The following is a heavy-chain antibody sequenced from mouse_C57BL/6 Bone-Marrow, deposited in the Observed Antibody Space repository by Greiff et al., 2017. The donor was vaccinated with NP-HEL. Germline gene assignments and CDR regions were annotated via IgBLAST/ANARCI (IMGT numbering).Heavy chain of an antibody. CDR2: INSDGGST. Sequence: EVMLVESGGGLVQPGESLKLSCESNEYEFPSHDMSWVRKTPEKRQLVAAINSDGGSTYYPDTMERRFIISRDNTKKTLYLQMSSLRSEDTALYYCARHGWYFDVWGTGTTVTVSS. J-gene: IGHJ1*03. V-gene: IGHV5-2*01. CDR3: ARHGWYFDV. CDR1: EYEFPSHD.